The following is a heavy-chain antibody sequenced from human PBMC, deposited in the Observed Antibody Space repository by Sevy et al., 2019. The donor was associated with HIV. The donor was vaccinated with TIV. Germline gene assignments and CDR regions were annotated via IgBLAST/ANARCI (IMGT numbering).Heavy chain of an antibody. D-gene: IGHD3-22*01. J-gene: IGHJ4*02. CDR1: GFTFSGHG. CDR2: ISYDGSDK. V-gene: IGHV3-30*18. CDR3: AKDQGAAKYYYDSSGYWDY. Sequence: GGSLRLSCAASGFTFSGHGMHWVRQAPGKGLEWVALISYDGSDKYYADSVKGRFTISRDNSKNTQYLQMNSLRAEDTAVYYCAKDQGAAKYYYDSSGYWDYWGQGTLVTVSS.